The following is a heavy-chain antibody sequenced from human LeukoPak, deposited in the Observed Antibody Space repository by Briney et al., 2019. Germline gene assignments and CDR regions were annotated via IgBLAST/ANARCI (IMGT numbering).Heavy chain of an antibody. Sequence: GGSLRLSCAASGFTSSSYSMNWVRQAPGKGLEWVSYISGDTSTIYYADSVKGRFTISSDNPKNSLYLQMNSLRAEDTAVYYCARGTAAAGLGYWGQGTLVTASS. J-gene: IGHJ4*02. D-gene: IGHD6-13*01. CDR1: GFTSSSYS. CDR2: ISGDTSTI. V-gene: IGHV3-48*04. CDR3: ARGTAAAGLGY.